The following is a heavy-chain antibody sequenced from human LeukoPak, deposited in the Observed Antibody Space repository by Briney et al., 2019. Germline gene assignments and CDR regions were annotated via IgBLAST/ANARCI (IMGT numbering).Heavy chain of an antibody. CDR1: GYSFTSNV. CDR2: ISAYNGNT. V-gene: IGHV1-18*01. J-gene: IGHJ4*02. Sequence: ASVKVSCKASGYSFTSNVISWVRQAPGQGLEWMGWISAYNGNTNYAQKLQGRVTMTTDTSTSTAYMELSRLRYDDTAVYYCARDMDTGPDLFDYWGQGTLVTVSS. CDR3: ARDMDTGPDLFDY. D-gene: IGHD5-18*01.